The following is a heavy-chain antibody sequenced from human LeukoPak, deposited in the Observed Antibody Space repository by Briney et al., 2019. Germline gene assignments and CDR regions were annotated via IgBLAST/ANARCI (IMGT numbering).Heavy chain of an antibody. D-gene: IGHD3-10*01. CDR1: GGSISSYY. CDR2: IYYSGST. CDR3: ARGTVRGVIPYFDY. J-gene: IGHJ4*02. Sequence: ASETLSLTCTVSGGSISSYYWSWIRQPPGKGLEWIGYIYYSGSTNYNPSLKSRVTMSVDTSKNQFSLKLSSVTAADTAVYYCARGTVRGVIPYFDYWGQGTLVTASS. V-gene: IGHV4-59*12.